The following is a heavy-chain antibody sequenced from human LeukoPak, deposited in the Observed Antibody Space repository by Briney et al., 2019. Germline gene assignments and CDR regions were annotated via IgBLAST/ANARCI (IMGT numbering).Heavy chain of an antibody. D-gene: IGHD4-17*01. CDR3: ARVRVYGDYREFDY. Sequence: GGSLRLSCAASGFTFSSYSMNWVRQAPGMGLEWVSSISSSSSYIYYADSVKGRFAISRDNAKNSLYLQMNSLRAEDTAVYYCARVRVYGDYREFDYWGQGTLVTVSS. J-gene: IGHJ4*02. CDR1: GFTFSSYS. CDR2: ISSSSSYI. V-gene: IGHV3-21*01.